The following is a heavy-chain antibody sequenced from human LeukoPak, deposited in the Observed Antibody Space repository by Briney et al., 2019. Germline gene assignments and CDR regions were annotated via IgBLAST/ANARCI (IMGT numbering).Heavy chain of an antibody. CDR2: ISSSSSYI. J-gene: IGHJ4*02. V-gene: IGHV3-21*01. CDR1: GFSFNSYN. D-gene: IGHD3-22*01. CDR3: ARDEGNYYDSSGYCPDY. Sequence: GGSLRLSCVGSGFSFNSYNINWVRQAPGKGLEWVSSISSSSSYIYYADSVKGRFTISRDNAKNSLYLQMNSLRAEDTAVYYCARDEGNYYDSSGYCPDYWGQGTLVTVSS.